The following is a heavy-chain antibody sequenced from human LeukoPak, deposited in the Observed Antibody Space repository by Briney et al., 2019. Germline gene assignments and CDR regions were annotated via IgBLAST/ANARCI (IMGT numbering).Heavy chain of an antibody. Sequence: GESLKISCKGSGYSFTSYWIGWVRQMPGKGLEWMGIIYPGDSDTRYSPPFQGQVTISADKSISTAYLQWSSLKASDTAMYYCARHLSPYYDSSGLGYWGQGTLVTVSS. CDR1: GYSFTSYW. J-gene: IGHJ4*02. CDR3: ARHLSPYYDSSGLGY. CDR2: IYPGDSDT. D-gene: IGHD3-22*01. V-gene: IGHV5-51*01.